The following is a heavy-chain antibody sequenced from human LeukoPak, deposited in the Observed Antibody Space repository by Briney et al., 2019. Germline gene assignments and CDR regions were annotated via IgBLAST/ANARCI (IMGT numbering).Heavy chain of an antibody. CDR1: GFTFSSYA. V-gene: IGHV3-30*01. CDR2: ISYDGSNK. J-gene: IGHJ4*02. Sequence: GGSLRLSCAASGFTFSSYAMHWVRQAPGKGLEWVAVISYDGSNKYYADSVKGRFTISRDNSKNTLYLQMNSLRAEDTAVYYCAREYWLAAAAHHDYWGQGTLVTVSS. CDR3: AREYWLAAAAHHDY. D-gene: IGHD6-13*01.